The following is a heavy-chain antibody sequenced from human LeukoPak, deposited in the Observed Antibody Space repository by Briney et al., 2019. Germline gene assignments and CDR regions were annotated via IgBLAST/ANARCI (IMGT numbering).Heavy chain of an antibody. J-gene: IGHJ4*02. V-gene: IGHV3-74*01. CDR1: GXTFSSYW. D-gene: IGHD5-18*01. Sequence: PGGSLRLSCAASGXTFSSYWMHWVRQAPGKGLVWVSRINSDGSSINYADSGKGRFTISRDNAKNTLYLQMNSLRAEDTAVYYCAKFIRGYSYGQYFDYWGQGTLVTVSS. CDR3: AKFIRGYSYGQYFDY. CDR2: INSDGSSI.